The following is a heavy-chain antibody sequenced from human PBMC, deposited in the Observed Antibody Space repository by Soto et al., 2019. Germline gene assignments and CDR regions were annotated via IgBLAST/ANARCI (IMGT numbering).Heavy chain of an antibody. J-gene: IGHJ4*02. CDR3: ARGVPITPGTFDY. CDR1: GFTVSSTY. V-gene: IGHV3-53*01. Sequence: GGSLRLSCAASGFTVSSTYMSWVRQAPGKGPEWISIIYSGGSTFYADSVKGRFTISRDNSKNTLYLQMNSLRAEDTAVYYCARGVPITPGTFDYRGQGTLVTSPQ. CDR2: IYSGGST. D-gene: IGHD5-12*01.